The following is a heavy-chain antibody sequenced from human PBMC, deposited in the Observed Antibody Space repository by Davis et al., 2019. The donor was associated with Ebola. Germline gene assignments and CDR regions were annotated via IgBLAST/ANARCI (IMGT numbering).Heavy chain of an antibody. V-gene: IGHV4-61*05. CDR3: AREIAVAGTWGTNWFDP. CDR2: IYYSGST. Sequence: MPSETLSLTCTVSGGSISSSSYYWSWIRQPPGKGLEWIGYIYYSGSTNYNPSLKSRVTISVDTSKNQFSLKLSSVTAADTAVYYCAREIAVAGTWGTNWFDPWGQGTLVTVSS. D-gene: IGHD6-19*01. J-gene: IGHJ5*02. CDR1: GGSISSSSYY.